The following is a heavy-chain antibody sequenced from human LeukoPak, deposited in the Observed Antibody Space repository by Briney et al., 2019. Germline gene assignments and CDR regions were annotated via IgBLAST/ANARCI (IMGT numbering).Heavy chain of an antibody. CDR3: ARGSTWGDTADY. J-gene: IGHJ4*02. V-gene: IGHV4-39*07. CDR1: GGSISSSSYY. CDR2: IYYSGST. Sequence: PSETLSLTCTVSGGSISSSSYYWGWIRQPPGKGLEWIGSIYYSGSTYYNPSLKSRVTISVDTSKNQFSLKLSSVTAADTAVYYCARGSTWGDTADYRGQGTLVTVSS. D-gene: IGHD5-18*01.